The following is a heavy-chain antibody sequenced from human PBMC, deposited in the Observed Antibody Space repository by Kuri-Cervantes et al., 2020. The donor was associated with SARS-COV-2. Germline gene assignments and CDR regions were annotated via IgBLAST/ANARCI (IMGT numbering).Heavy chain of an antibody. Sequence: ASVKVSCKASGYSFTSYDINWVRQAAGQGPEWMGWLNPDTGNTGNAKKFQGRVTMTTDTSINTAYMEVSSLTFEDTAIYYCARDSGDWNPDGLDIWGQGTMVTVSS. D-gene: IGHD2-21*02. J-gene: IGHJ3*02. CDR2: LNPDTGNT. V-gene: IGHV1-8*02. CDR3: ARDSGDWNPDGLDI. CDR1: GYSFTSYD.